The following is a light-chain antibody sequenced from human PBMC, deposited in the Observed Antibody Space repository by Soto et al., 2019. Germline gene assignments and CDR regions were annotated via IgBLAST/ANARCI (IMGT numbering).Light chain of an antibody. J-gene: IGLJ1*01. Sequence: QSVLTQPPSASGTPGQRVTISCSGSSSNIGSNYGSWYQQLPGTAPKLLIYENNKRPSGIPDRFSGSKSGTSATLGIAGLQTGDEADYYCGTWDSSLSAYVFGTGTKLTVL. CDR1: SSNIGSNY. CDR3: GTWDSSLSAYV. CDR2: ENN. V-gene: IGLV1-51*01.